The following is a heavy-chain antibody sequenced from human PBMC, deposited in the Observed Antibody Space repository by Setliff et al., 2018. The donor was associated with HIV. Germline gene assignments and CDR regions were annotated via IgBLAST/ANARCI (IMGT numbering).Heavy chain of an antibody. J-gene: IGHJ4*02. V-gene: IGHV4-34*01. CDR2: LNYVGVT. D-gene: IGHD2-21*02. CDR3: ATTECRGADCPQMYDY. CDR1: GGSFSGSY. Sequence: SETLSLTCAVHGGSFSGSYWSWIRQPPGKGLEWIGELNYVGVTNHNPSLKSRVTISVEASKRQWSLKLNSVTAADTAVYYCATTECRGADCPQMYDYWGQGILVT.